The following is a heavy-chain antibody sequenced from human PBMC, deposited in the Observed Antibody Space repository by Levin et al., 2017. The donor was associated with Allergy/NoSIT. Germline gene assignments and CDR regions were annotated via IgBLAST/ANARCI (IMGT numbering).Heavy chain of an antibody. J-gene: IGHJ5*02. D-gene: IGHD5-18*01. CDR1: GYTFTSYY. Sequence: GESLKISCKASGYTFTSYYMHWVRQAPGQGLEWMGIINPSGGSTSYAQKFQGRVTMTRDTSTSTVYMELSSLRSEDTAVYYCARVDGYSYGDNWFDPWGQGTLVTVSS. CDR2: INPSGGST. CDR3: ARVDGYSYGDNWFDP. V-gene: IGHV1-46*01.